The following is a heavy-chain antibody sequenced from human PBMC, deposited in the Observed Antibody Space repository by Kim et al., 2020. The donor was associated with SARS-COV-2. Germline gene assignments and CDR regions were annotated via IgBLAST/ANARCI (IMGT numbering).Heavy chain of an antibody. CDR2: ISDRGGST. D-gene: IGHD3-10*01. Sequence: GGSLRLSCAASGFTFSSYGMSWVRQAPGKGLEWVSAISDRGGSTYYADSVKGRFTISRDNSKNTLYLQINSLRAEDTAVYYFAKKYCMDVWGQGTTVTVS. V-gene: IGHV3-23*01. CDR1: GFTFSSYG. J-gene: IGHJ6*02. CDR3: AKKYCMDV.